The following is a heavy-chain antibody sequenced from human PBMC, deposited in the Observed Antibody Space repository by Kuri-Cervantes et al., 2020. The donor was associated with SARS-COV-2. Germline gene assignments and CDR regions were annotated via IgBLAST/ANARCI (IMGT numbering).Heavy chain of an antibody. V-gene: IGHV1-69*13. CDR2: IRPVFGAP. J-gene: IGHJ5*02. CDR3: ARETEDRKMGIDP. D-gene: IGHD2-21*01. CDR1: SGAFNTHI. Sequence: SVKVSCKASSGAFNTHIINWLRQAPGQGLEWMGGIRPVFGAPYYAQKFQGRVTIAADESTSTVHMELGSLNSEDTAIYYCARETEDRKMGIDPWGQGTLVTVSS.